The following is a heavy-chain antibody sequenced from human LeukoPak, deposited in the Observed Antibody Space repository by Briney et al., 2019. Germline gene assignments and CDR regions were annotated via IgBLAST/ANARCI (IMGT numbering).Heavy chain of an antibody. CDR1: GFSLRTHKMG. J-gene: IGHJ3*01. V-gene: IGHV2-5*02. CDR3: AHKGGRGDPFDV. D-gene: IGHD3-10*01. Sequence: ESGPTLVNPTQTLTLTCTFSGFSLRTHKMGVGLFRQPPVNALEWLALIYWDDDERYSQTLKTRLTVTKDTSKNQVVLTMTNLDPVDTATYYCAHKGGRGDPFDVWGQGTMVTVSS. CDR2: IYWDDDE.